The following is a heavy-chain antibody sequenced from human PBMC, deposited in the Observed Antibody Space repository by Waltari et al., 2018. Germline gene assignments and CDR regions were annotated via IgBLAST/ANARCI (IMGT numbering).Heavy chain of an antibody. D-gene: IGHD3-10*01. CDR1: GFTFSSYS. Sequence: EVQLVESGGGLVKPGGSLRLSCAASGFTFSSYSMNWVRQAPGKGLEWVSSISSSSSYIYYADSVKGRFTISRDNAKNSLYLQMNSLRAEDTAVYYCARALRITMVRGVIPNFDYWGQGTLVTVSS. J-gene: IGHJ4*02. V-gene: IGHV3-21*01. CDR3: ARALRITMVRGVIPNFDY. CDR2: ISSSSSYI.